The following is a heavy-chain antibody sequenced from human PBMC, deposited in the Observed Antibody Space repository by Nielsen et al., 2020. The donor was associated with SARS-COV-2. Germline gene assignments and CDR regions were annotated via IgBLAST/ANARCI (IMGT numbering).Heavy chain of an antibody. V-gene: IGHV4-59*01. CDR1: GGSISSYY. Sequence: GSLRLSCTVSGGSISSYYWSWIRQPPGKGLEWIGYIYYSGSTNYNPSLKSRVTISVDTSKNQFSLKLSSVTAADTAVYYCARDGSGSYDPSYYYGMDVWGQGTTVTVSS. CDR2: IYYSGST. J-gene: IGHJ6*02. D-gene: IGHD1-26*01. CDR3: ARDGSGSYDPSYYYGMDV.